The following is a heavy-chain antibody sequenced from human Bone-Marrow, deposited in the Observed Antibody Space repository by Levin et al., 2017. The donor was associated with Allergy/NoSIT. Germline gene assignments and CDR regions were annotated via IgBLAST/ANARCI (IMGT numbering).Heavy chain of an antibody. CDR1: GFSLTTVAMC. J-gene: IGHJ6*02. CDR3: TRTKRSLRLGSYYYGMDV. D-gene: IGHD3-16*01. V-gene: IGHV2-70*13. Sequence: SGPTLVKPTQTLTLTCTFSGFSLTTVAMCVTWIRQPPGKALEWLALIDWDDDKYYNTSLKTRLTISKDTSKNQVVLTMTNMDPADTATYYCTRTKRSLRLGSYYYGMDVWGQGTTVTVSS. CDR2: IDWDDDK.